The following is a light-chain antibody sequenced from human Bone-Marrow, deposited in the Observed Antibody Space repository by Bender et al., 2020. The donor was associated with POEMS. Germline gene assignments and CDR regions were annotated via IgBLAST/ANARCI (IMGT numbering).Light chain of an antibody. CDR3: QSYNSSLSAAV. V-gene: IGLV3-1*01. J-gene: IGLJ1*01. CDR1: KLGEEY. Sequence: SYELTQPPSVSVSPGQTATITCSGEKLGEEYACWYQQKPGQSPVVVIYQDTKRPSGVPGRFSGSKSGTSASLTITGLQAEDEADYYCQSYNSSLSAAVFGPGTKVTVL. CDR2: QDT.